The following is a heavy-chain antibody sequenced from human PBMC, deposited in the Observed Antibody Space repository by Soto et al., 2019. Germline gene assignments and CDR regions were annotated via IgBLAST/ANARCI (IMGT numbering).Heavy chain of an antibody. CDR2: IFYTGDT. CDR1: AGFLSIYS. V-gene: IGHV4-59*01. J-gene: IGHJ4*02. Sequence: PSEGLSLTCTVSAGFLSIYSWSWIRQPPGKGLEWIGYIFYTGDTNYSPSLKGRVTISVDTSKNPFSLKVTSVTAADTAAYYCSRGHPFDCWGQGTLVT. CDR3: SRGHPFDC.